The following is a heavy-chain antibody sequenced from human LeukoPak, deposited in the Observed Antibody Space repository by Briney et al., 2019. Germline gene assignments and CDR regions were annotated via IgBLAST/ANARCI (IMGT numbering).Heavy chain of an antibody. CDR3: ARSSYYDFWSGQPYYYYYMDV. CDR2: INPSGGST. V-gene: IGHV1-46*03. D-gene: IGHD3-3*01. Sequence: ASVKVSCMASGYTFTSYYMHWVRQAPGQGLEWMGIINPSGGSTSYAQKFQGRVTMTRDTSTSTVYMELSSLRSEDTAVYYCARSSYYDFWSGQPYYYYYMDVWGKGTTVTVSS. CDR1: GYTFTSYY. J-gene: IGHJ6*03.